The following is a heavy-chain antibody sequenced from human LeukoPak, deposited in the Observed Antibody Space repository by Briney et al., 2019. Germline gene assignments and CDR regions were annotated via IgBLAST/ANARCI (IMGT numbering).Heavy chain of an antibody. V-gene: IGHV3-23*01. CDR3: AKDPNWDRGY. CDR2: IGSSAGST. D-gene: IGHD7-27*01. CDR1: GFTFSSYT. Sequence: GGSLRLSCATSGFTFSSYTMTWVRQAPGKGLECVSGIGSSAGSTTYADSVKGRFTISRDNSKNTLYLQMNSLRVEDTAVYYCAKDPNWDRGYWGQGTLVTVSS. J-gene: IGHJ4*02.